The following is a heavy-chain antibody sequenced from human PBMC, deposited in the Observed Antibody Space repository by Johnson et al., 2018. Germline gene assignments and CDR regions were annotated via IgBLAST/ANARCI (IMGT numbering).Heavy chain of an antibody. D-gene: IGHD1-26*01. CDR3: VGGSDGEGFDI. Sequence: VQLVESGGGLVQPGGSLRLSCVASGFTFRTYAMNWVRQAPGKGLEWVSTISGSGGSTYYADSVKGRFTVSRDNSKNTLYLQMKSLGAEDTAVYYCVGGSDGEGFDIWGQGTMVTVSS. CDR2: ISGSGGST. J-gene: IGHJ3*02. CDR1: GFTFRTYA. V-gene: IGHV3-23*04.